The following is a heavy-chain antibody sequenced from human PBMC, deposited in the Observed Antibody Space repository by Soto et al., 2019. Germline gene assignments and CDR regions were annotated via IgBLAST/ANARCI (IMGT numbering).Heavy chain of an antibody. CDR2: IIPIFGTA. D-gene: IGHD6-6*01. V-gene: IGHV1-69*13. CDR1: GGTFSSYA. CDR3: ARRGAAPGSFYYYYYGMDV. Sequence: SVKVSCKASGGTFSSYAISWVRQAPGQGLEWMGGIIPIFGTANYAQKFQGRVTITADESTSTAYMELSSLRSEDTAVYYCARRGAAPGSFYYYYYGMDVWGQGTTVTVSS. J-gene: IGHJ6*02.